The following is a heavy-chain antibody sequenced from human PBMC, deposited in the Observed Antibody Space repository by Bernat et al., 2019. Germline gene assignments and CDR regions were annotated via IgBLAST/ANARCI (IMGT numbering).Heavy chain of an antibody. Sequence: QVQLVESGGDLVKPGESLRLSCAASGFTFSEYSMTWIRQAPSKGLEWISSITSRTFDTTYADSVKGRFTLYRDNAKNSMDLQMNSLTAEDTAIYFCARVVSGTTRYFENWGQGTQVTVSS. CDR2: ITSRTFDT. J-gene: IGHJ4*02. CDR3: ARVVSGTTRYFEN. V-gene: IGHV3-11*06. D-gene: IGHD1-7*01. CDR1: GFTFSEYS.